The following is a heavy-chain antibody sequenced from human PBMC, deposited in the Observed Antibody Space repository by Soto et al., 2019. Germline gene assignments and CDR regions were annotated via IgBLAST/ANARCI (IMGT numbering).Heavy chain of an antibody. Sequence: SVTIACKASGGTDSSYTISWVRQAPRQGLEWMGGSIPIFGTANYAQKFQGRVTITADKSTSTAYMEMSSLRDEDTAMYYCARDALQYYDSDGRHAGWGPGTLVT. V-gene: IGHV1-69*06. J-gene: IGHJ4*02. D-gene: IGHD3-16*01. CDR1: GGTDSSYT. CDR3: ARDALQYYDSDGRHAG. CDR2: SIPIFGTA.